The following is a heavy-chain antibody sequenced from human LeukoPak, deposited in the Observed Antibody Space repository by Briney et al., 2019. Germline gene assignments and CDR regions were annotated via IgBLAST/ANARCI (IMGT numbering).Heavy chain of an antibody. CDR2: ISSSGSTI. Sequence: PGGSLSLSCAASGFTFSDYYMSWIRQAPGKGLEWVSYISSSGSTIYYADSVKGRFTISRDNAKNSLYLQMNSLRAEDTAVYYCARSLRIAARPPYYFDYWGQGTLVTVSS. CDR3: ARSLRIAARPPYYFDY. J-gene: IGHJ4*02. V-gene: IGHV3-11*04. D-gene: IGHD6-6*01. CDR1: GFTFSDYY.